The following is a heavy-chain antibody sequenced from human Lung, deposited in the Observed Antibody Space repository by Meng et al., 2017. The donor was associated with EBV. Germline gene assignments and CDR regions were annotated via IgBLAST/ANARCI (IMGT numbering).Heavy chain of an antibody. CDR1: GGSISRSNW. J-gene: IGHJ4*02. V-gene: IGHV4-4*02. CDR2: IYHSGTS. CDR3: ARVGYYYDRSGPYAAAFDN. Sequence: GPVLRKPSGSVSLTSAVSGGSISRSNWWSWVRQSTQKGLEWIGQIYHSGTSIYNPSLKSRVTILVDKSKTQFSLKLSSVTAADTAVYYCARVGYYYDRSGPYAAAFDNWGQGTLVTVSS. D-gene: IGHD3-22*01.